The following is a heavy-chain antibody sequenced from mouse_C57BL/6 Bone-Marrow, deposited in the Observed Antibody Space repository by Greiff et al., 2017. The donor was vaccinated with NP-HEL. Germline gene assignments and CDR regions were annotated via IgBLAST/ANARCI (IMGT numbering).Heavy chain of an antibody. Sequence: QVQLQQSGPELVKPGASVKISCKASGYAFSSSWMNWVKQRPGKGLEWIGRIYPGDGDTNYNGKFKGKATLTADKSSSTAYMQLSRLASEDSAVYWGARRGAVGDYEGWGTGATVTVAT. CDR1: GYAFSSSW. V-gene: IGHV1-82*01. CDR2: IYPGDGDT. CDR3: ARRGAVGDYEG. D-gene: IGHD1-1*01. J-gene: IGHJ1*03.